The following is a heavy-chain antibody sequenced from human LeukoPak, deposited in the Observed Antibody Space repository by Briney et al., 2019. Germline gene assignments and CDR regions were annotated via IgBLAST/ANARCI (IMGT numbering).Heavy chain of an antibody. CDR3: TRDQRVTPYYYYYHMDV. Sequence: GGSLRLSCTASGFTFGDYAMSWVRQAPGKGLEWVGFIRSKAYGGTTEYAASVKGRFIISRDDSKSIAYLQMNSLKTEDTAVYYCTRDQRVTPYYYYYHMDVWGKGTTVTVSS. V-gene: IGHV3-49*04. D-gene: IGHD4-23*01. CDR1: GFTFGDYA. CDR2: IRSKAYGGTT. J-gene: IGHJ6*03.